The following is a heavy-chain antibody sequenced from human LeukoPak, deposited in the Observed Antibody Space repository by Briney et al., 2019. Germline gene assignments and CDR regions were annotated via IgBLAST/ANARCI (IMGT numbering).Heavy chain of an antibody. CDR2: IAYDGSNK. D-gene: IGHD1-1*01. J-gene: IGHJ6*02. CDR1: GFILDTYG. CDR3: AKEKAIATINYGLDV. V-gene: IGHV3-30*18. Sequence: GGSLRLSCAASGFILDTYGMLWVRQAPGKGLEWVAVIAYDGSNKVYADSVKGRFTISRDNSKNTLYLQMNSLRGEDTAVYYCAKEKAIATINYGLDVWGQGTTVTVSS.